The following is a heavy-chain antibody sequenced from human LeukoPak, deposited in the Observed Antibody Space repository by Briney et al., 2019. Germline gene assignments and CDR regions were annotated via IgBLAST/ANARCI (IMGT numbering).Heavy chain of an antibody. Sequence: GGSLRLSCAASGFTFSSYWMSWVRQAPGKGLEWVANIKQDGSEKYYVDSVKGRFTISRDNAKNSLYLQMNSLRAEDTAVYYCARGAKGPRDYDILTGYYTSGWYYFDYWGQGTLVTVSS. V-gene: IGHV3-7*04. CDR1: GFTFSSYW. D-gene: IGHD3-9*01. J-gene: IGHJ4*02. CDR3: ARGAKGPRDYDILTGYYTSGWYYFDY. CDR2: IKQDGSEK.